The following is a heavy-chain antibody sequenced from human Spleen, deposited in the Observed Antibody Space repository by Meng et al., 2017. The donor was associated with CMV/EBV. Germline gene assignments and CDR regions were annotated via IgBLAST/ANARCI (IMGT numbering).Heavy chain of an antibody. CDR3: ARFSSGYYASFFDF. CDR2: IYYSGST. D-gene: IGHD3-22*01. CDR1: GGSITSYY. V-gene: IGHV4-59*01. Sequence: GSLRLSCTVSGGSITSYYWSWIRQPPGKGLEWIGYIYYSGSTDYNPSLKSRVTISVDTSKNQFSLRLSSVTAADTAVYYCARFSSGYYASFFDFWGQGTLVTVSS. J-gene: IGHJ4*02.